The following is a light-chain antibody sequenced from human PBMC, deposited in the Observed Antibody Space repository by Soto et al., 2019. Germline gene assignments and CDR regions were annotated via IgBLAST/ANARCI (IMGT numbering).Light chain of an antibody. CDR2: EVN. CDR3: CSYAGSDTVL. J-gene: IGLJ2*01. V-gene: IGLV2-23*02. Sequence: QSALTQPASVSGSPGQSITISCTGTSSDVGGNYRVSWYQQHPGKAPKLLIYEVNERPSGVSNRFSGSKSANMASLTISGLQAEDEADYYCCSYAGSDTVLFGGGTKLTVL. CDR1: SSDVGGNYR.